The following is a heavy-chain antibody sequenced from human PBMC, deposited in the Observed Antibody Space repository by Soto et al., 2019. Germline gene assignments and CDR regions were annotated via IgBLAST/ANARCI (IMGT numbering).Heavy chain of an antibody. D-gene: IGHD3-10*01. CDR3: ARDRALWYYGSGNYYGMDV. V-gene: IGHV4-61*01. CDR1: CGSVSSGSYY. CDR2: IYYSGST. J-gene: IGHJ6*02. Sequence: SETLSLTCTVSCGSVSSGSYYWSWIRQPPGKGLEWIGYIYYSGSTNYNPSLKSRVTISVDTSKNQFSLKLSSVTAADTAVYYCARDRALWYYGSGNYYGMDVWGQGTTVTVSS.